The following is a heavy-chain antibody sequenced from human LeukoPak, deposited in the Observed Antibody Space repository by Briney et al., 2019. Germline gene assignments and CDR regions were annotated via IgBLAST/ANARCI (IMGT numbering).Heavy chain of an antibody. CDR1: GFTFSDYY. CDR2: ISSSDNTM. CDR3: TRDFGFIEYSSSSYFDY. D-gene: IGHD6-6*01. Sequence: GGSLRLSCAASGFTFSDYYMSWIRQAPGKGLEWVSYISSSDNTMYYADSVKGRLTISRDNAKNSLYLQMNSLKTEDTAVYYCTRDFGFIEYSSSSYFDYWGQGTLVTVSS. J-gene: IGHJ4*02. V-gene: IGHV3-11*01.